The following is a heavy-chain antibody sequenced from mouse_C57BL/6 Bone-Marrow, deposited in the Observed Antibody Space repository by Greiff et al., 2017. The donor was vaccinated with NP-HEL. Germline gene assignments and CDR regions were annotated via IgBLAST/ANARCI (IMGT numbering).Heavy chain of an antibody. J-gene: IGHJ4*01. Sequence: EVNVVESGGGLVKPGGSLKLSCAASGFTFSSYAMSWVRQTPEKRLVWVATISDGGSFTYYPDNVKGRFPISRDNAKNNLYLQMSHLKSEDTAMYYCARGGGSYAMDYWGQGTSVTVSS. D-gene: IGHD1-1*01. V-gene: IGHV5-4*03. CDR1: GFTFSSYA. CDR2: ISDGGSFT. CDR3: ARGGGSYAMDY.